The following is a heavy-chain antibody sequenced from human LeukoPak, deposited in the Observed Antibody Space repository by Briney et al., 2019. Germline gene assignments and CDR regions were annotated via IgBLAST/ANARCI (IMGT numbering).Heavy chain of an antibody. D-gene: IGHD2-2*01. CDR3: ARNGIYQLHWVWFDP. J-gene: IGHJ5*02. CDR2: ISYDGSNK. V-gene: IGHV3-30-3*01. Sequence: GGSLSLSCAASGFTFSSYAMLWVRQAPGKGLEWVADISYDGSNKYYADSVKGRFTISRANSKNTLYLQMNSLRVEDTAVYYCARNGIYQLHWVWFDPWGQGTLVTVSS. CDR1: GFTFSSYA.